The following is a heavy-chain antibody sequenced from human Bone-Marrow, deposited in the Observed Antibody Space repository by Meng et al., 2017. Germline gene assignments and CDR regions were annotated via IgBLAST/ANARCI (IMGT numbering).Heavy chain of an antibody. CDR1: GYTFTGYY. J-gene: IGHJ5*02. D-gene: IGHD2-15*01. Sequence: LEQAGARVKKPGPSVTVACKASGYTFTGYYIHWVRPAPGQGLEWMGWLNPTGGGTYYAQQFQGRVTMTSDTSINTAYLDLSRLTSADTAVYYCAREGGPDKWFDPWGQGTLVTVSS. CDR3: AREGGPDKWFDP. CDR2: LNPTGGGT. V-gene: IGHV1-2*02.